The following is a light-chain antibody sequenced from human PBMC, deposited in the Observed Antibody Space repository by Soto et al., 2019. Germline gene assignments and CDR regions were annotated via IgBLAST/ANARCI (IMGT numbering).Light chain of an antibody. Sequence: EIVMTQSPATLSVSPGERATLSCRASQSVSSNLAWYQQKPGQAPRLLIYGASTRATGIPARFSGSGSGTEFTLTISSLQSEDFTVSYCQQYNNWHLITFGQGTRLSIK. V-gene: IGKV3-15*01. CDR2: GAS. CDR3: QQYNNWHLIT. J-gene: IGKJ5*01. CDR1: QSVSSN.